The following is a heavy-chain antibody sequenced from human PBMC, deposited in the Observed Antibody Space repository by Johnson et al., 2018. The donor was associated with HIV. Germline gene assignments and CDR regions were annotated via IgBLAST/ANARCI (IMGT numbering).Heavy chain of an antibody. CDR1: GFTFSSYA. CDR3: AREYSSLSQGAFDI. CDR2: ISYDGSNE. V-gene: IGHV3-30*04. J-gene: IGHJ3*02. Sequence: QVQLVESGGGLVQPGRSLRLSCTASGFTFSSYAMHCVRQAPGKGLEWVAVISYDGSNEYYADSVKGRFTISRDNSKNTLYLQMNSLRAEDTAVYYCAREYSSLSQGAFDIWGQGTMVTVSS. D-gene: IGHD6-6*01.